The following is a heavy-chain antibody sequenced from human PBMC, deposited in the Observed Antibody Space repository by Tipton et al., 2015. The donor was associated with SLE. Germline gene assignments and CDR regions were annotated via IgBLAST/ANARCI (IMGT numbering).Heavy chain of an antibody. V-gene: IGHV4-61*01. CDR2: IYYSGST. Sequence: TLSLTCTVSGGSVSSGSYYWSWIRQPPGKGLEWIGYIYYSGSTNYNPSLKSRVTISVDTSKNQFSLKLSSVTAADTAVYYCASQVAGYNWFDPWGQGTLVPVSS. CDR3: ASQVAGYNWFDP. CDR1: GGSVSSGSYY. J-gene: IGHJ5*02. D-gene: IGHD6-19*01.